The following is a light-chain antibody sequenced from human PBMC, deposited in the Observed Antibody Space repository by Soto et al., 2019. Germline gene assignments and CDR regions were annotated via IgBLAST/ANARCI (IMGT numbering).Light chain of an antibody. J-gene: IGKJ5*01. V-gene: IGKV3-11*01. Sequence: EVVLTQSPAALSLSPGERVTLSCRASQSVRKYLGWYQQKPGQAPRLLIYDASNRATDIPPRFSGSGSGTDFTLTISALEPEDLAVYYCQQRSNWPGITFGQGTRLEIK. CDR3: QQRSNWPGIT. CDR2: DAS. CDR1: QSVRKY.